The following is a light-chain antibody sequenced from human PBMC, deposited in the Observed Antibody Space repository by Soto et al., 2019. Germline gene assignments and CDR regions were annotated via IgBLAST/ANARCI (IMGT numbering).Light chain of an antibody. Sequence: QSVLTQPASVSGSPGQWITISCTGTSSDVGGYKYVSWYQQHPGKAPKLMIYEVSNRPSGVSNRFSGSKSGNTASLTISGLQAEDEAEYYCSSYTSSSPYVFGTGTKLTVL. CDR1: SSDVGGYKY. V-gene: IGLV2-14*01. J-gene: IGLJ1*01. CDR3: SSYTSSSPYV. CDR2: EVS.